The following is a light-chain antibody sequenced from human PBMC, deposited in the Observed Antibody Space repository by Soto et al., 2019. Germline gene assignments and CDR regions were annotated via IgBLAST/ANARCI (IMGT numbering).Light chain of an antibody. CDR3: SSYRRGTTYV. CDR2: AVT. J-gene: IGLJ1*01. V-gene: IGLV2-14*03. Sequence: QSVLTQPASVSGSPRQSITVSCTGTSSDVGGYNYVSWYQQHPGKPPRLLIYAVTNRPAGVSNRFSGSKSGNTASLTISGLQAEDEADYYCSSYRRGTTYVFGTGTKVTVI. CDR1: SSDVGGYNY.